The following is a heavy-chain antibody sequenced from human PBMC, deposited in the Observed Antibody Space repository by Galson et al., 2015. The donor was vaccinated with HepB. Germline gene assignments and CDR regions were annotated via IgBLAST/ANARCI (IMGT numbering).Heavy chain of an antibody. Sequence: SLRLSCAASGFTFSNAWMSWVRQAPGKGLEWVGRIKSKTDGGTTDYAAPVKGRFTISRDNSKNTLYLQMNSLRAEDTAVYYCARDYYDSSGYFHYYYGMDVWGQGTTVTVSS. J-gene: IGHJ6*02. D-gene: IGHD3-22*01. V-gene: IGHV3-15*01. CDR2: IKSKTDGGTT. CDR3: ARDYYDSSGYFHYYYGMDV. CDR1: GFTFSNAW.